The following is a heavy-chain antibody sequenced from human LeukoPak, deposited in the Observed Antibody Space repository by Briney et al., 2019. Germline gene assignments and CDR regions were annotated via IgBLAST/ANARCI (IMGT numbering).Heavy chain of an antibody. CDR2: IYYSGST. J-gene: IGHJ4*02. V-gene: IGHV4-31*03. CDR1: AGSTTSGGYY. CDR3: ARARGYYDSSGYGL. Sequence: TMSPASTLAAGSTTSGGYYWSWILEHPVRGLEWSWHIYYSGSTYYNPSLKSRVTITVDTSKNQVSLKLSSVTAADTAVYYCARARGYYDSSGYGLWGQGTLVTVST. D-gene: IGHD3-22*01.